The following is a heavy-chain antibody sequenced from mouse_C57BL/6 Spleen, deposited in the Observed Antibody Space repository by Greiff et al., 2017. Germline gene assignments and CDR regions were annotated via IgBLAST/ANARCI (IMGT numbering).Heavy chain of an antibody. J-gene: IGHJ2*01. CDR3: ARDWDAFDY. Sequence: EVQLQQSGPVLVKPGASVKMSCKASGYTFTDYYMNWVKQSHGKSLEWIGVINPYNGGTSYNQKFKSKATLTVDKSSSTAYMQLSSLTSEDSAVYYCARDWDAFDYWGQGTTLTVSS. CDR2: INPYNGGT. V-gene: IGHV1-19*01. D-gene: IGHD4-1*01. CDR1: GYTFTDYY.